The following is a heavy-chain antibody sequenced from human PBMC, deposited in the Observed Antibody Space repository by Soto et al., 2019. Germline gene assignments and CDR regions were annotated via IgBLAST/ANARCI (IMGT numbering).Heavy chain of an antibody. D-gene: IGHD1-26*01. Sequence: VQLVESGGGVVQPGRSLRLSCAASGFSFSNYGMHWVRQAPGKGLEWVAVIWYDGSKKYYADSVKGRFNISRDNSKNTLYLQMNSLRAEDTAVYYCARDTLATFDYWGQGTLVTVSS. CDR2: IWYDGSKK. J-gene: IGHJ4*02. CDR1: GFSFSNYG. CDR3: ARDTLATFDY. V-gene: IGHV3-33*01.